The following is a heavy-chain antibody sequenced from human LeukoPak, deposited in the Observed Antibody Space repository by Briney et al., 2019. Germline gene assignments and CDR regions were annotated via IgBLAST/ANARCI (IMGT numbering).Heavy chain of an antibody. D-gene: IGHD2-21*01. Sequence: GGSLRLSCVASGFSFGSFSINWVRQAPGKGLEWVSYISPSSSTIYYADSVKGRFTISRDNAKNSLSLQMNRLRPEDAAVYYCAKAPVTTCRGAYCYPFDYWGQGTLVTVSS. CDR1: GFSFGSFS. V-gene: IGHV3-48*01. J-gene: IGHJ4*02. CDR3: AKAPVTTCRGAYCYPFDY. CDR2: ISPSSSTI.